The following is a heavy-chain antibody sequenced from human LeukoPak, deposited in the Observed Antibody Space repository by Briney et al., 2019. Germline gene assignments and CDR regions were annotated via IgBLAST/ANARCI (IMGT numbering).Heavy chain of an antibody. CDR1: GDSISNYY. Sequence: SETLSLTCTVSGDSISNYYWSWIRQSPGKELDWIGYMYNRGSTIYNPSLKSRVTISTDTSKNQFSLRLTSVTAADTAVYYCARAEKAVTGTLDSWGQGTLITVSS. J-gene: IGHJ4*02. CDR2: MYNRGST. V-gene: IGHV4-59*01. D-gene: IGHD6-19*01. CDR3: ARAEKAVTGTLDS.